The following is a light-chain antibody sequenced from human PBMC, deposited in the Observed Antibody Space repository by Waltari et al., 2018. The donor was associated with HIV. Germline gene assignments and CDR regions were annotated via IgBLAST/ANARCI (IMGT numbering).Light chain of an antibody. CDR3: QSYDSSLSGWV. Sequence: QSVLTQPPSVSGGPGQRVTISCTGSSSNIGSGYDVHWYQQFPGTAPKVLIYANTMRPSGGPDRFSGSKSGYSASLVITGLQAEDDADYYCQSYDSSLSGWVFGGGTKLTVL. J-gene: IGLJ3*02. CDR1: SSNIGSGYD. CDR2: ANT. V-gene: IGLV1-40*01.